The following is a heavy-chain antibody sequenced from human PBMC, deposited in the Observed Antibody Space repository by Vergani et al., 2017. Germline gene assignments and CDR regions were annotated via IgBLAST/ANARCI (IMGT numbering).Heavy chain of an antibody. CDR2: ISYDGSNK. V-gene: IGHV3-30*19. Sequence: QVQLVESGGGVVQPGRSLRLSCAASGFRFCSYGMNWVRQAPGKGLEWVAVISYDGSNKYYADSVKGRFTISRDNSKNTLYLQMNSLRAEDTAVYYCARGASGDYVSSFDYWGQGTLVTVSS. J-gene: IGHJ4*02. CDR3: ARGASGDYVSSFDY. D-gene: IGHD4-17*01. CDR1: GFRFCSYG.